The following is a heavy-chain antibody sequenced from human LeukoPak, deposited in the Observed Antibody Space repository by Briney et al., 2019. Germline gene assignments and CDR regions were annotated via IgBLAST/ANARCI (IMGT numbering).Heavy chain of an antibody. CDR2: INPSGGST. Sequence: GASVKVSCKASGYTFTSYYMHWVRQAPGQGLEWMGIINPSGGSTSYAQKFQGRVTMTRDTSTSTVYMELSSLRSEDTAVYYCARGVTHYGSGSLDFDYWGQGTLVTVSS. CDR1: GYTFTSYY. CDR3: ARGVTHYGSGSLDFDY. V-gene: IGHV1-46*01. D-gene: IGHD3-10*01. J-gene: IGHJ4*02.